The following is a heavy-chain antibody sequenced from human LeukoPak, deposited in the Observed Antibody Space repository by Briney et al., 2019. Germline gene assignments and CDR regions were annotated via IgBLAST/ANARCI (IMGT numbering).Heavy chain of an antibody. J-gene: IGHJ6*04. Sequence: SETMSLTCAVSGYSISSGYYWGWIRQPPGKGLEWIGSIYHSGSTYYNPSLKSRVTISVDTSKNQFSLKLSSVTAADTAVYYCATPIFGVAPDVWGKGTTVTVSS. CDR3: ATPIFGVAPDV. V-gene: IGHV4-38-2*01. D-gene: IGHD3-3*01. CDR1: GYSISSGYY. CDR2: IYHSGST.